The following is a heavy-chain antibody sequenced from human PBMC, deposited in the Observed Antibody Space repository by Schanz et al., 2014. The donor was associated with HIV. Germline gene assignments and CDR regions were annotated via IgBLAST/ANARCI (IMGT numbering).Heavy chain of an antibody. Sequence: QVQLVESGGGVVQPGRSLRLSCAASGFTFRSYGMHWVRQAPGKGLEWVEVIWYDGSNKYYADSVKGRFTISRDNSKNTLYLQLNSLRAEDTAVYYCARASPGIAAADTLGWFDPWGQGTLVTVSS. CDR2: IWYDGSNK. D-gene: IGHD6-13*01. CDR1: GFTFRSYG. J-gene: IGHJ5*02. CDR3: ARASPGIAAADTLGWFDP. V-gene: IGHV3-33*01.